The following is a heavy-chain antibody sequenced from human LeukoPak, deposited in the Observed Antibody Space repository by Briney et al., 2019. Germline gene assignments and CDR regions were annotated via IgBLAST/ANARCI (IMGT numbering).Heavy chain of an antibody. Sequence: GGSMRLSCAAYGFTFSSYWMSWVRQAPGKGREWVANIKQDGSEKYYVDSVKGRFTIRRDNAKNSLYLQMNSLRAEDTAVYYCARGGYSSSMSGRFGYWGQGTLVTVSS. CDR2: IKQDGSEK. J-gene: IGHJ4*02. CDR3: ARGGYSSSMSGRFGY. CDR1: GFTFSSYW. D-gene: IGHD6-6*01. V-gene: IGHV3-7*01.